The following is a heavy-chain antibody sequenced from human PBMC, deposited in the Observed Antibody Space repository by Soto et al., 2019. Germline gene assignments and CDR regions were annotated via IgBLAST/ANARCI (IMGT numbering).Heavy chain of an antibody. D-gene: IGHD6-19*01. J-gene: IGHJ4*02. CDR2: ISGSGGST. V-gene: IGHV3-23*01. Sequence: PGGSLRLSCAASGFTFSSYAMSWVRQAPGKGLEWVSAISGSGGSTYYADSVKGRFTISRDNSKNTLYLQMNSLRAEDTAVYYCAKIYSSGWYTMVPVTAITLGYFDYWGQGTLVTVSS. CDR3: AKIYSSGWYTMVPVTAITLGYFDY. CDR1: GFTFSSYA.